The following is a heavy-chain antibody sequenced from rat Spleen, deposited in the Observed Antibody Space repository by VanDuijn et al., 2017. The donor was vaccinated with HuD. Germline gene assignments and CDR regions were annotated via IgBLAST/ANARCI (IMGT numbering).Heavy chain of an antibody. CDR1: GFTFSDYY. Sequence: EVQLVESDGGLVQPGRSLKLSCAASGFTFSDYYMAWVRQAPTKGLEWVATISYDGSSTYYRDSVKGRFTISRDNAKSTLYLQMDSLRSEDTATYYCARPEFGVGFAYWGQGTLVTVSS. CDR2: ISYDGSST. CDR3: ARPEFGVGFAY. D-gene: IGHD4-3*01. J-gene: IGHJ3*01. V-gene: IGHV5-29*01.